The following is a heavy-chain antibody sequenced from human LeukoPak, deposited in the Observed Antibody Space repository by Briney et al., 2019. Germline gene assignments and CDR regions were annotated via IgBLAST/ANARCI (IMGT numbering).Heavy chain of an antibody. Sequence: ASVKVSCKASEYTFTGYYMHWVRQAPGQGLEWMGWINPNSGGTNYAQKFQGRVTMTRDTSISTAYMELSRLRSDDTAVYYCARKAYGSGSYPLYFDYWGQGTLVTVSS. V-gene: IGHV1-2*02. J-gene: IGHJ4*02. CDR2: INPNSGGT. CDR1: EYTFTGYY. D-gene: IGHD3-10*01. CDR3: ARKAYGSGSYPLYFDY.